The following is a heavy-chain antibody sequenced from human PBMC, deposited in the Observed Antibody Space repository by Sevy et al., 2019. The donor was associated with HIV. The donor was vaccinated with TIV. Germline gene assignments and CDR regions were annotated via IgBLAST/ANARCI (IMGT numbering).Heavy chain of an antibody. CDR1: GYTFTDYW. V-gene: IGHV5-51*01. Sequence: GDSLKISCKGSGYTFTDYWIVWVRQMPGKGLEWMGIIYPGDSDTTYSPSLQGQVTISADKSISTTYLQWSSLKASDTAMYYCARGARGTLPSYYYYGMDVWGLGTTVTVSS. J-gene: IGHJ6*02. CDR3: ARGARGTLPSYYYYGMDV. D-gene: IGHD1-1*01. CDR2: IYPGDSDT.